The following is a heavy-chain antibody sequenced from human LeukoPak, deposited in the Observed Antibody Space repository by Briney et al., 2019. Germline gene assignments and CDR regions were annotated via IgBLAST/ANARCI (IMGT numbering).Heavy chain of an antibody. J-gene: IGHJ4*02. CDR2: ITYDGYYK. CDR1: GFTFTNYG. V-gene: IGHV3-30*03. CDR3: ARDLSPVVRASPMGY. Sequence: GSLRLSCAASGFTFTNYGMHWVRQAPGKGLEWVALITYDGYYKYYSDSVKGRFPISSDTSKNTLYLQMNSLRAEDTAVYYCARDLSPVVRASPMGYWGQGTPVSVSS. D-gene: IGHD3-10*01.